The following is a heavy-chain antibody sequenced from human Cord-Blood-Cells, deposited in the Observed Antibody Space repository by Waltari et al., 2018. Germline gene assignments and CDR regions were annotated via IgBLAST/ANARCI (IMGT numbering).Heavy chain of an antibody. Sequence: QVQLVQSGAEVKKPGASVKVSCKASGYTFTGYYMHWVRRAPGQGREWTGGSNPTSGGTNDALKCQGWVTMTRDTSISTAYMALSRLISDYTAVYYCARVGFSGSSFDYWCQGTLVTVSS. V-gene: IGHV1-2*04. D-gene: IGHD6-6*01. CDR2: SNPTSGGT. J-gene: IGHJ4*02. CDR1: GYTFTGYY. CDR3: ARVGFSGSSFDY.